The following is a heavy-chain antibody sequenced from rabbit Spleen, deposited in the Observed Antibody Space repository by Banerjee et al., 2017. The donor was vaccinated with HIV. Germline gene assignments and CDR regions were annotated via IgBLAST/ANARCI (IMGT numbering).Heavy chain of an antibody. Sequence: QQQLEESGGGLVKPEGSLTLTCTASGFSFSSSYYMYWVRQAPGKGLEWIGYIDPIFGITYFANWVNGRFTISSHNAQNTLFLQLNSLTAADTAPYFCVREVAARFSLWGQGTLVTVS. V-gene: IGHV1S45*01. J-gene: IGHJ4*01. CDR1: GFSFSSSYY. D-gene: IGHD4-1*01. CDR3: VREVAARFSL. CDR2: IDPIFGIT.